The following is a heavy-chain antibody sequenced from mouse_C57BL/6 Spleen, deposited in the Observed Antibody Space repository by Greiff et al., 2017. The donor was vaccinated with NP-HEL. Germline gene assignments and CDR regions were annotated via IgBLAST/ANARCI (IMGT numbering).Heavy chain of an antibody. J-gene: IGHJ3*01. V-gene: IGHV1-15*01. CDR3: TRESPYDGYPPY. CDR2: IDPETGGT. CDR1: GYTFTDYE. D-gene: IGHD2-3*01. Sequence: QVQLQQSGAELVRPGASVTLSCKASGYTFTDYEMHWVKQTPVHGLEWIGAIDPETGGTASNQKFKGKAILTADKSSSTAYMELRSLTSEDSAVYYCTRESPYDGYPPYWGQGTLVTVSA.